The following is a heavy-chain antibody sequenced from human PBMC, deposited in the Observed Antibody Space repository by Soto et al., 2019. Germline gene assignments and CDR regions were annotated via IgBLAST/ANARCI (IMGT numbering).Heavy chain of an antibody. Sequence: EVQLLESGGGLVQPGGSLRLSCAASGFTFSDYSMNWVRQAPGRGLEWVSTISSGGLSTYYADSVQGRLTISRDNSNDKVYLQMNNLRAEDTAVYYCSKAPGDYYYMDVWGKGTTVTVSS. CDR1: GFTFSDYS. CDR2: ISSGGLST. CDR3: SKAPGDYYYMDV. V-gene: IGHV3-23*01. J-gene: IGHJ6*03.